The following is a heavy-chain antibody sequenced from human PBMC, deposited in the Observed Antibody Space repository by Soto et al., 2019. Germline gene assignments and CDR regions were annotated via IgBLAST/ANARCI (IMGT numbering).Heavy chain of an antibody. V-gene: IGHV4-34*01. CDR1: GGSFSGYY. D-gene: IGHD3-3*01. CDR2: INHSGST. Sequence: SETLSLTCAVYGGSFSGYYWSWIRQPPGKGLEWIGEINHSGSTNYNPSLKSRVTISVDTSKNQFSLKLGSVTAADTAVYYCARGGTYYDFWSGPYYYYGMDVWGQGTTVTVSS. CDR3: ARGGTYYDFWSGPYYYYGMDV. J-gene: IGHJ6*02.